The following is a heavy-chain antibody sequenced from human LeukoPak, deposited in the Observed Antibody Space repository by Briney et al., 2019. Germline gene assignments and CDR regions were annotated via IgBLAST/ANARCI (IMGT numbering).Heavy chain of an antibody. CDR2: IIPVFGTA. CDR1: GGTFSSYA. V-gene: IGHV1-69*01. CDR3: ASTWLGITMVRGVIAYSWFDP. Sequence: SVKVSCKASGGTFSSYAISWVRQAPGQGLEWMGGIIPVFGTANYAQKFQGRVTITADESTSTAYMELSSLRSEDTAVYYCASTWLGITMVRGVIAYSWFDPWGQGTLVTVSS. J-gene: IGHJ5*02. D-gene: IGHD3-10*01.